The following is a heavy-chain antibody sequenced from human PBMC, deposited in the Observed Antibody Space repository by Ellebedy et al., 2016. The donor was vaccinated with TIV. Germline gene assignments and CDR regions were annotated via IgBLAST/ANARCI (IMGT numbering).Heavy chain of an antibody. Sequence: GESLKISCAGSGFSFSDHSMNWVRQAPGKRLEWVASVGSRGVRLYYADSVKGRFTVSRDNAKNSLYLQMNTLRAEDTAVYYCARADLHSNVVVPAALDLWGQGTLVTVSS. CDR3: ARADLHSNVVVPAALDL. CDR2: VGSRGVRL. D-gene: IGHD2-21*01. J-gene: IGHJ5*02. CDR1: GFSFSDHS. V-gene: IGHV3-21*01.